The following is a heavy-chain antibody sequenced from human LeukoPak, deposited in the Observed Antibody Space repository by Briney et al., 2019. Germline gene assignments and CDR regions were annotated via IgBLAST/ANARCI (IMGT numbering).Heavy chain of an antibody. Sequence: ASVKVSCKASGYTFTGYYMHWVRQAPGQGLEWMGWINPNSGGTNYAQKFQGRVTMTRDTSISTAYMELSRLRSDDTAVYYCARERVGATTFYYYGMDVWGQGTTVTVSS. J-gene: IGHJ6*02. CDR3: ARERVGATTFYYYGMDV. D-gene: IGHD1-26*01. CDR1: GYTFTGYY. V-gene: IGHV1-2*02. CDR2: INPNSGGT.